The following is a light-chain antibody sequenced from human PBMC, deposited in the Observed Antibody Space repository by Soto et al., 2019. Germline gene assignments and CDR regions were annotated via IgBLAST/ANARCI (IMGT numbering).Light chain of an antibody. Sequence: QSVLTQPPSVSGAPGQRVTISCTGSSSNIGAGYDVHWYQQLPGTAPKLLIYGNSNRPSGVPDRFSGSKSGTSASLAIAGLQAEDEADYYGQSYDSSLSGSVFGGGTKVTVI. CDR1: SSNIGAGYD. CDR3: QSYDSSLSGSV. V-gene: IGLV1-40*01. CDR2: GNS. J-gene: IGLJ3*02.